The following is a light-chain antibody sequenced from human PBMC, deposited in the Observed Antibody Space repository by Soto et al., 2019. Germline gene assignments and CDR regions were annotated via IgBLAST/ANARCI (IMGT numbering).Light chain of an antibody. Sequence: EIVLTQSPGTVSLSPGERATLSCRASQSFSSDYLAWYQQKPGQAPRLLIYGTSTRATGIPDRFSGSGSGTDFTLTISRLEPEDFAVYYCQQYGTSPRTFGQGTKV. V-gene: IGKV3-20*01. CDR3: QQYGTSPRT. CDR1: QSFSSDY. CDR2: GTS. J-gene: IGKJ1*01.